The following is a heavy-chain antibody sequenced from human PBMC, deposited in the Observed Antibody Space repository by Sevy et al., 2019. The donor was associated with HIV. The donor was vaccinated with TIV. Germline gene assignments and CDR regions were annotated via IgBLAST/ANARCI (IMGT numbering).Heavy chain of an antibody. CDR3: AKTSALSMSGGYRAIDY. CDR2: ISGSGDST. D-gene: IGHD2-15*01. Sequence: GSLRLSCAASGFTFSSYAMSWVRQAPGKGLQWVSAISGSGDSTYYADSVKGRFTISRDNSKNTLFLQMNSLRAEDTAVYYCAKTSALSMSGGYRAIDYWGQGTLVTVSS. CDR1: GFTFSSYA. J-gene: IGHJ4*02. V-gene: IGHV3-23*01.